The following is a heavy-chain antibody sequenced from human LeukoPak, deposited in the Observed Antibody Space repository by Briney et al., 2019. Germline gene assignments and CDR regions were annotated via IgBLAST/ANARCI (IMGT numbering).Heavy chain of an antibody. CDR1: GDSISSSNYY. Sequence: SETLSLTCTVSGDSISSSNYYWGWIRQPPGKGLEWIGSISYRGNTYYSSSLKSRVTISVDMSKNQFSLRLSSMTAADRAVYYCARGQLALYYYNGLDVWGQGTTVTVPS. J-gene: IGHJ6*02. CDR3: ARGQLALYYYNGLDV. CDR2: ISYRGNT. V-gene: IGHV4-39*01. D-gene: IGHD1-1*01.